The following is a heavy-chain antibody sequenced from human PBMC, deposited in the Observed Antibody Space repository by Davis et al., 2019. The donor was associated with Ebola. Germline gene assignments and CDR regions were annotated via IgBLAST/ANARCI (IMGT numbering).Heavy chain of an antibody. J-gene: IGHJ6*02. V-gene: IGHV4-34*01. D-gene: IGHD2-8*02. Sequence: MPSETLSLTCAVYGGSFSGYYWSWIRQPPGKGLEWIGEINHSGSTNYNPSLKSRVTISVDTSKNQFSLKPSSVTAADTAVYYCARDDRDCTGGVCYLYYYGMDVWGQGTTVTVSS. CDR1: GGSFSGYY. CDR2: INHSGST. CDR3: ARDDRDCTGGVCYLYYYGMDV.